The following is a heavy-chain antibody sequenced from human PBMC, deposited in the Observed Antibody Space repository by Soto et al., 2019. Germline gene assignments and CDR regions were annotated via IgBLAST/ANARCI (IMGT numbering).Heavy chain of an antibody. CDR2: ISAYNGNT. D-gene: IGHD3-22*01. CDR3: ARGRLYYYDSSGNSAFDI. J-gene: IGHJ3*02. CDR1: GYTFTSYG. Sequence: ASVKVSCKASGYTFTSYGISWVRQAPGQGLEWMGWISAYNGNTNYAQKLQGRVTMTTDTSTSTAYMELRSLRSDDTAVYYCARGRLYYYDSSGNSAFDIWGQGTMVTVSS. V-gene: IGHV1-18*01.